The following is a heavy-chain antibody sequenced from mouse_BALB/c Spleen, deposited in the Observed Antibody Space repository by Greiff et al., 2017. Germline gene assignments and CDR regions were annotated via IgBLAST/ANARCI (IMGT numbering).Heavy chain of an antibody. V-gene: IGHV14-3*02. CDR3: ARAATQAWFAY. CDR1: GFNIKDTY. J-gene: IGHJ3*01. Sequence: EVKVVESGAELVKPGASVKLSCTASGFNIKDTYMHWVKQRPEQGLEWIGRIDPANGNTKYDPKFQGKATITADTSSNTAYLQLSSLTSEDTAVYYCARAATQAWFAYWGQGTLVTVSA. CDR2: IDPANGNT. D-gene: IGHD1-2*01.